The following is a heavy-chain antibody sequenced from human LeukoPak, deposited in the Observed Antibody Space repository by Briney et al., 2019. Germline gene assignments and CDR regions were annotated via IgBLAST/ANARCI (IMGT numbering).Heavy chain of an antibody. Sequence: ASVKVSCKASGYTFTSYYMHWVRQAPGQGLEWMGWINPNSGGTNYAQKFQGRVTMTRDTSISTAYMELSRLRSDDTAVYYCARGDSSGYSYYYYYMDVWGKGTTVTISS. CDR2: INPNSGGT. V-gene: IGHV1-2*02. CDR3: ARGDSSGYSYYYYYMDV. J-gene: IGHJ6*03. D-gene: IGHD3-22*01. CDR1: GYTFTSYY.